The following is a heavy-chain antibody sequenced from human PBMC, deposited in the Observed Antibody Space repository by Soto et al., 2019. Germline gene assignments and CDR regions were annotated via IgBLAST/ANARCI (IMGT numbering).Heavy chain of an antibody. D-gene: IGHD3-10*01. CDR1: GFSLSNARMG. Sequence: SGPTLVNPTETLTLTCTVSGFSLSNARMGVSWIRQPPGKALEWLAHIFSNDEKSYSTSLKSRLTISKDTSKSQVVLTMTNMDPVDTATYYCARTYYYGSGSHPRPALFDYWGQGTLVTVSS. V-gene: IGHV2-26*01. CDR2: IFSNDEK. J-gene: IGHJ4*02. CDR3: ARTYYYGSGSHPRPALFDY.